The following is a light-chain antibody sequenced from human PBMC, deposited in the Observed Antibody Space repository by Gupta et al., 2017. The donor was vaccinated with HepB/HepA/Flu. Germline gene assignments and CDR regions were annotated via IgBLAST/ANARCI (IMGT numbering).Light chain of an antibody. CDR3: QSYDNRLSVWV. Sequence: QSVLTQPPSVSGAPGQRVTISGTGGSSNIGEGYDLHWYQQVPGAAPKLLIYLDNIRPSGVPDRFSGSKSDTSASLTITGLQAEDEADYYCQSYDNRLSVWVFGGGTKLTVL. CDR2: LDN. CDR1: SSNIGEGYD. J-gene: IGLJ3*02. V-gene: IGLV1-40*01.